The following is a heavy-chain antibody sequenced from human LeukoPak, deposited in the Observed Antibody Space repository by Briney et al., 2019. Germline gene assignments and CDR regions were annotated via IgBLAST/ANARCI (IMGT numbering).Heavy chain of an antibody. CDR3: ARGLVGEWRSRFDP. CDR2: IIPNSGGT. V-gene: IGHV1-2*02. D-gene: IGHD3-9*01. J-gene: IGHJ5*02. CDR1: GYTFTGYY. Sequence: ASVKVSCKASGYTFTGYYMHWVRQAPGQGLEWMGWIIPNSGGTNYAQKFQGRVTMTRDTSISTAYMELSRLRSDDTAVYYCARGLVGEWRSRFDPWGQGTLVTVSS.